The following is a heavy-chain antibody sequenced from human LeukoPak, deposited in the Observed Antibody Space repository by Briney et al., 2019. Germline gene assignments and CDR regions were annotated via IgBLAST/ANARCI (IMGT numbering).Heavy chain of an antibody. CDR2: IIPIFGTA. V-gene: IGHV1-69*05. CDR3: ARDLYDFWSGLDY. Sequence: GASVKVSCKASGGTFSSYAISWVRQAPGQGLEWMGGIIPIFGTANYAQKFQGRVTITTDESTSTAYMELSSLRSEDTAVYYCARDLYDFWSGLDYWGQGTLVTVSS. D-gene: IGHD3-3*01. CDR1: GGTFSSYA. J-gene: IGHJ4*02.